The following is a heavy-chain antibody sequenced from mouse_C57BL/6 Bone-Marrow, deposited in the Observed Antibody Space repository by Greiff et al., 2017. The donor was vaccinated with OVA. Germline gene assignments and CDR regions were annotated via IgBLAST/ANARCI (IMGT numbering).Heavy chain of an antibody. CDR1: GFSFTSYG. V-gene: IGHV2-2*01. CDR2: IWSGGST. Sequence: QVQLKESGPGLVQPSQCLSITCTVSGFSFTSYGVHWVRQSPGKGLEWLGVIWSGGSTDYNAAFISRLSISKDNSKSQVFFKMNSLQADDTAIYYCASISAHRNAMDYWGQGTSVTVSS. J-gene: IGHJ4*01. CDR3: ASISAHRNAMDY. D-gene: IGHD2-14*01.